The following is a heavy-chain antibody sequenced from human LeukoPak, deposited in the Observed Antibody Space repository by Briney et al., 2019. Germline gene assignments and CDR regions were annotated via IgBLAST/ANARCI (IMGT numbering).Heavy chain of an antibody. Sequence: GGSLRLSCAPSGFTFSNYGIHWVRQAPGKGLEWVAVIWYDGSQKYYADSVKGRFTISGDNSKNTLFLQMNSLRAEDTAVYYCARYGSGKNFDYWGQGTLVTVSS. D-gene: IGHD3-10*01. CDR3: ARYGSGKNFDY. CDR1: GFTFSNYG. J-gene: IGHJ4*02. CDR2: IWYDGSQK. V-gene: IGHV3-33*01.